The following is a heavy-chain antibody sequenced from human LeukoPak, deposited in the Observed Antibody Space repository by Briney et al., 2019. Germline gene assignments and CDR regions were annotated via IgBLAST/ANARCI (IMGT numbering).Heavy chain of an antibody. CDR3: ARVSPRGEWSLLNYFDY. D-gene: IGHD3-16*01. Sequence: GASVKVSCKASGYTFNSFAITWVRQAPGQGLEWMGWISSYSGNTKCEENVQDRVIMTTDTSTSTAYLELRSLRSDDTAVYYCARVSPRGEWSLLNYFDYWGQGTLVTVSS. CDR2: ISSYSGNT. V-gene: IGHV1-18*01. CDR1: GYTFNSFA. J-gene: IGHJ4*02.